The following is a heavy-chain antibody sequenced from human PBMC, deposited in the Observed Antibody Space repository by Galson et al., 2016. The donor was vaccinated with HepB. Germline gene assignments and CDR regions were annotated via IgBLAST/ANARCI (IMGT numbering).Heavy chain of an antibody. CDR1: GYTFTDFY. J-gene: IGHJ4*02. V-gene: IGHV1-2*02. CDR3: ARENDGHILGTSPRFDS. D-gene: IGHD5-12*01. Sequence: SVKVSCKASGYTFTDFYLHWIRQVPGQGLEWMGWINPKTGGTDIEHKFQRRVTLTRDMSISTVYMELSGLRSDDTAVYYCARENDGHILGTSPRFDSWGQGTLVSVPS. CDR2: INPKTGGT.